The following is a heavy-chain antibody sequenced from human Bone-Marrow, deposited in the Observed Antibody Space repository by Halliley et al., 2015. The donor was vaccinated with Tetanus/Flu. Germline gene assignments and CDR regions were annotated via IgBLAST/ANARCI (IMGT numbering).Heavy chain of an antibody. Sequence: CAASGFTLSDYGMHWVRQAPGKGLEWVAVIWYDGIKKYYAESVKGRFTISRDDSKNTLFLQMNSLRAEDTAPYFCSGASGYGWLDPWGQGTLVTVSS. CDR1: GFTLSDYG. CDR2: IWYDGIKK. CDR3: SGASGYGWLDP. V-gene: IGHV3-33*03. D-gene: IGHD5-18*01. J-gene: IGHJ5*02.